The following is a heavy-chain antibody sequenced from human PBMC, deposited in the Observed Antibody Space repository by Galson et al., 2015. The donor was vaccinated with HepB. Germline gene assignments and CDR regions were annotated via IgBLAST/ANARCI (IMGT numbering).Heavy chain of an antibody. CDR2: ISAYNGNT. Sequence: SVKVSCKASGYTFTSYGISWVRQAPGQGLEWMGWISAYNGNTNYAQKLQGRVTMTTDTSTSTAYMELRSLRSDDTAVYYCARGGLRIAARGVQWVLGYWGQGTLVTVSS. J-gene: IGHJ4*02. V-gene: IGHV1-18*04. CDR1: GYTFTSYG. CDR3: ARGGLRIAARGVQWVLGY. D-gene: IGHD6-6*01.